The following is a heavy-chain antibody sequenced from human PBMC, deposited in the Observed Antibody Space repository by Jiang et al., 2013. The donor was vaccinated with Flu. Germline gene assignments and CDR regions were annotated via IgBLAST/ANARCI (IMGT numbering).Heavy chain of an antibody. D-gene: IGHD3-16*01. J-gene: IGHJ5*02. CDR1: GASVSSGNYY. Sequence: PSETLSLTCTVSGASVSSGNYYWTWIRQSLGKGLEWIGYVFYTGSTNYNPSLKSRVTISLDTSKNHFSLRLTSVTAADTAVYYCARRWGETPNWFDPWGQGTLVTVSS. CDR2: VFYTGST. CDR3: ARRWGETPNWFDP. V-gene: IGHV4-61*03.